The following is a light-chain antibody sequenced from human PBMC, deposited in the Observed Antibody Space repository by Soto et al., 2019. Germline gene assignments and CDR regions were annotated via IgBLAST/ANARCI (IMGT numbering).Light chain of an antibody. J-gene: IGKJ1*01. CDR2: GAS. CDR1: QSVDSTF. CDR3: LLYMGSVT. V-gene: IGKV3-20*01. Sequence: EIVLTQSPGSLSLSPGQRATLSCRASQSVDSTFFAWYQKKPGQAPRLLIYGASNRGTGVPDRFSGSGSGTDFTLTISRLEPEDLAVFYCLLYMGSVTFRQGTKVEV.